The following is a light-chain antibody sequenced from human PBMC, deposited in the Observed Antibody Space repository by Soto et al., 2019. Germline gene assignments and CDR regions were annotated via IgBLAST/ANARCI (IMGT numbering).Light chain of an antibody. J-gene: IGLJ2*01. Sequence: QLVLTQPPSVSGAPGQRVTISCTGSSSNIGAGYDVHWYQKLPGTAPKLLIYGNKFRPSGVPDRFSGSKSGTSASLAITGLQAEDEADYYCQSYDSSLSGVVFGGGTKLTVL. CDR2: GNK. CDR1: SSNIGAGYD. CDR3: QSYDSSLSGVV. V-gene: IGLV1-40*01.